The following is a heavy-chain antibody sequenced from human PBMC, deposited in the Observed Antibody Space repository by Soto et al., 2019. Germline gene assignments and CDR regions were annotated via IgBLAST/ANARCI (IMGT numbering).Heavy chain of an antibody. CDR3: ARGQEYDSSGYYLDY. CDR2: IWYDGSSK. J-gene: IGHJ4*02. V-gene: IGHV3-33*01. Sequence: QVQLVESGGGVVQPGRSLRLSCAASGFTFSSYGMHWVRQAPGKGLEWVAVIWYDGSSKYYADSVKGRFTISRDNSKNTLYLQMNSLRAEDTAVYYCARGQEYDSSGYYLDYWGQGTLVTVSS. CDR1: GFTFSSYG. D-gene: IGHD3-22*01.